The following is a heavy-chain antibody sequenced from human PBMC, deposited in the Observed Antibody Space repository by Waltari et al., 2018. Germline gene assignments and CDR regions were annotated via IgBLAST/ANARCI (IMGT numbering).Heavy chain of an antibody. CDR3: TRVNWDY. CDR1: GFSFSSYW. Sequence: VQLVESGGRLVQPGGSLRLSCEASGFSFSSYWMHWVRHAPGKGLVWVARVKIDGTGTDYADSVKGRFAISRDNAENTLYLQMNNLRAEDTGIYYCTRVNWDYWGQGTLVTVSS. CDR2: VKIDGTGT. J-gene: IGHJ4*02. V-gene: IGHV3-74*01.